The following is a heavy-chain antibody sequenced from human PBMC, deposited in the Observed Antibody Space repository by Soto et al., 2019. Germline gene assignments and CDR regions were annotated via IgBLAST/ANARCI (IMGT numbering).Heavy chain of an antibody. CDR1: GYTLTELS. V-gene: IGHV1-24*01. D-gene: IGHD2-21*02. CDR2: FDPEDGET. J-gene: IGHJ6*03. Sequence: ASVKVSCKVSGYTLTELSMHWVRQAPGKGPEWMGGFDPEDGETIYAQKFQGRVTMTEDTSTDTAYMELSSLRSEDTAVYYCATGCGGDCYSYYYYYMDVWGKGTTVTVSS. CDR3: ATGCGGDCYSYYYYYMDV.